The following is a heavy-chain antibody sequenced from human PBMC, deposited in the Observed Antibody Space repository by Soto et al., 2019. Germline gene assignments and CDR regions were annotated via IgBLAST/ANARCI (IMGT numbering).Heavy chain of an antibody. D-gene: IGHD3-3*01. CDR2: IKSKTDGGTT. Sequence: AGGSLRLSCAASGFTFSNAWMSWVRQAPGKGLEWVGRIKSKTDGGTTDYAAPVKGRFTISRDDSKNTLYLQMNSLKTEDTAVYYCTYEGRPLDFDYWGQGTLVTVSS. V-gene: IGHV3-15*01. CDR3: TYEGRPLDFDY. J-gene: IGHJ4*02. CDR1: GFTFSNAW.